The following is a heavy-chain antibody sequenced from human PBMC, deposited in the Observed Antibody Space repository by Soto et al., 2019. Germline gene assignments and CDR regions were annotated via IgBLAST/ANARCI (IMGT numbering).Heavy chain of an antibody. V-gene: IGHV3-21*01. CDR2: ISSSSSYI. J-gene: IGHJ4*02. Sequence: SLRLSCAASGFTFSRYIMNWVRQAPGKGLEWVSSISSSSSYIYYADSVKGRFTISRDNAKNSLYLQMNSLRAEDTAVYYCARDRGQLAAPDYWGQGTLVTVSS. D-gene: IGHD6-13*01. CDR1: GFTFSRYI. CDR3: ARDRGQLAAPDY.